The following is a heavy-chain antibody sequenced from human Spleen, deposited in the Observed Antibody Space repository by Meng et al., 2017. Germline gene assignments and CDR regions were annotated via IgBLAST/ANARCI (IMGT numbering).Heavy chain of an antibody. CDR3: ARRSGSSFYAAFDI. V-gene: IGHV3-23*01. D-gene: IGHD2-15*01. CDR1: GFTFSSYA. CDR2: ISTSGAST. Sequence: GGSLRLSCAASGFTFSSYAMSWVRQAPGKGLEWVSAISTSGASTYYADSVKGRFTISRDNSENTLYLQMNSLRAEDTAVYYCARRSGSSFYAAFDIWGQGTMVTVSS. J-gene: IGHJ3*02.